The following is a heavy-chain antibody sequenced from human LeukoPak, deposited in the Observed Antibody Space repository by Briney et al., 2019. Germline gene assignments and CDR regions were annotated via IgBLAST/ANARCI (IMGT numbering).Heavy chain of an antibody. D-gene: IGHD4-17*01. Sequence: GASVKVSCKASGYTFTSYGISWVRQAPGQELEWMGWISAYNGNTNYAQKLQGRVTMTTDTSTSTAYMELRSLRSDDTVVYYCARGATVTTGGINAFDIWGQGTMVTVSS. J-gene: IGHJ3*02. CDR1: GYTFTSYG. CDR3: ARGATVTTGGINAFDI. V-gene: IGHV1-18*01. CDR2: ISAYNGNT.